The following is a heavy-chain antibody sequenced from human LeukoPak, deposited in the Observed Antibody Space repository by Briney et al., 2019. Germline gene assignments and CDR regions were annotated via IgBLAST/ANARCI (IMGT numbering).Heavy chain of an antibody. D-gene: IGHD3-9*01. CDR1: GHSISRDYS. V-gene: IGHV4-38-2*01. J-gene: IGHJ5*02. CDR3: ARVGWRYFDWLAP. CDR2: INHSGGT. Sequence: SETLSLTCAVSGHSISRDYSWGWIRQPPGKGLEWIGSINHSGGTYYNQSLKSRVTISRDTSKNQFSLNLYDVTAADTAVYYCARVGWRYFDWLAPWGQGTLVTVSS.